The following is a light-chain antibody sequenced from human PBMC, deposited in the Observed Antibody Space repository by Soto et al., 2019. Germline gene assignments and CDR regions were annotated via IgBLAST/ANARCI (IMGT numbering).Light chain of an antibody. CDR3: CSYAGSYTLV. Sequence: QSALTQPRSVSGSPGQSVTISCTGTSSDVGGYNYVSWHQHHPGKAPKLMIYDVSKRPSGVPDRFSGSKSGNTASLTISGLQAEDEADYYGCSYAGSYTLVFGGGTKLTVL. CDR1: SSDVGGYNY. J-gene: IGLJ2*01. V-gene: IGLV2-11*01. CDR2: DVS.